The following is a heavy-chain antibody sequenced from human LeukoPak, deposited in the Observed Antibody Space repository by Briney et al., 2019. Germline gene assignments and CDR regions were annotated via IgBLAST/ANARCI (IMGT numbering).Heavy chain of an antibody. J-gene: IGHJ3*02. CDR2: IYPGDSDT. D-gene: IGHD1-26*01. Sequence: GESLKISCKGSGYSFTSYWICWVRQMPGKGLEWMGIIYPGDSDTRYSPSCQGQVTISTDKSISTAYLQWRSLKASESAMYYCAFDKEGWDDAFDIWGQGTMVTVS. V-gene: IGHV5-51*01. CDR3: AFDKEGWDDAFDI. CDR1: GYSFTSYW.